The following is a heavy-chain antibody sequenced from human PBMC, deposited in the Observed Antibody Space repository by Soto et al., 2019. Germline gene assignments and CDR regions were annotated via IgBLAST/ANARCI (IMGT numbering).Heavy chain of an antibody. J-gene: IGHJ6*02. V-gene: IGHV3-74*01. CDR3: ARGRPYGMDV. CDR2: IDSDRSST. Sequence: GVSLRLSCAASGFTFGSYSMNWVRQAPGKGLVWVSRIDSDRSSTTYADSVKGRFTTSRDNAKNTLYLQMSSLRVEDTAVYYCARGRPYGMDVWGQGTKVTVS. CDR1: GFTFGSYS.